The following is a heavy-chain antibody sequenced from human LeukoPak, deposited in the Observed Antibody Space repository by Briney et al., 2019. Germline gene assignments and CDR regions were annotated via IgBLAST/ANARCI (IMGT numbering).Heavy chain of an antibody. V-gene: IGHV1-2*02. CDR1: GYTFTGYY. J-gene: IGHJ4*02. CDR3: ARTWVYYGSGSYYNYFDY. CDR2: INPNSGGT. D-gene: IGHD3-10*01. Sequence: ASVKVSCKASGYTFTGYYMHWVRQAPGQGLEWMGWINPNSGGTNYAQKFQGRVTMTRDTSISTAYMELSRLRSDDTAVYYCARTWVYYGSGSYYNYFDYWGQGTLVTVSS.